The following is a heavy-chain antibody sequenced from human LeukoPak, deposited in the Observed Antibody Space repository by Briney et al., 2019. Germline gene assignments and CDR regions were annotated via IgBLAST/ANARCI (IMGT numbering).Heavy chain of an antibody. D-gene: IGHD2-15*01. CDR1: GFSLTTSGMF. J-gene: IGHJ3*02. CDR3: TRTDRRSMNAFDI. CDR2: IDWDDAK. Sequence: ESGPALVKPTQTLTVTCTFSGFSLTTSGMFVSWIRQPPGKALEWLARIDWDDAKYYSTSLKTRLTISKDTSKNQVVLTMTNMDPVDTATYYCTRTDRRSMNAFDIWGQGTMVTVSS. V-gene: IGHV2-70*11.